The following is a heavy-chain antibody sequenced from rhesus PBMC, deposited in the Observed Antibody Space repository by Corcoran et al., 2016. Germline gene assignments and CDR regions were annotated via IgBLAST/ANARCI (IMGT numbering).Heavy chain of an antibody. CDR3: ATLVVVAMGGFDY. V-gene: IGHV4-173*01. D-gene: IGHD2-21*01. Sequence: QLQLQESGPGLVKPSETLSLTCAVSGGSIRSNYWSWIRQPPGKGLEWRGRISGSGGSTDYNPSLNSRVTISTDTSKKQVYLKLSSVTAADTAVYYCATLVVVAMGGFDYWGQGVLVTVSS. CDR2: ISGSGGST. CDR1: GGSIRSNY. J-gene: IGHJ4*01.